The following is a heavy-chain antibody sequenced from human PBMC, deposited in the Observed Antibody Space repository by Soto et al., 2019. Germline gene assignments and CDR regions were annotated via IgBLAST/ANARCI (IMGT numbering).Heavy chain of an antibody. CDR1: GGTFSSYA. V-gene: IGHV1-69*12. CDR2: IIPIFGTA. D-gene: IGHD3-22*01. CDR3: ASGSYYYDSSGYYPYFDY. J-gene: IGHJ4*02. Sequence: QVQLVQSGAEVKKPGSSVKVSCKASGGTFSSYAISWVRQAPGQGLEWMGGIIPIFGTANYAQKFQGRVTITADESTSTAYMELRSLRSEDTAVYYCASGSYYYDSSGYYPYFDYWGQGTLVTVSS.